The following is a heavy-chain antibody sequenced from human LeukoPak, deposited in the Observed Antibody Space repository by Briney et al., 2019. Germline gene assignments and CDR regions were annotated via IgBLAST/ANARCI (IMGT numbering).Heavy chain of an antibody. D-gene: IGHD3-9*01. CDR1: GFTFSSYA. Sequence: GGSLRLSCAASGFTFSSYAMSWVRQAPGKGLEWVSAISGSGGSTYYADSVKGRFTISRDNSKNTLCLQMNSLRAEDTAVYYCAKDPHFDWLPHNWFDPWGQGTLVTVSS. V-gene: IGHV3-23*01. CDR2: ISGSGGST. CDR3: AKDPHFDWLPHNWFDP. J-gene: IGHJ5*02.